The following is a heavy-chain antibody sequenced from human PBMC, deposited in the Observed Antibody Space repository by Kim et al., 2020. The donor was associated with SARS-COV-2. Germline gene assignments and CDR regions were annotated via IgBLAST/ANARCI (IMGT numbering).Heavy chain of an antibody. V-gene: IGHV3-23*01. Sequence: VKGRFTISRDNSKNTVYLQVDSLRADDTAVYFCAKDKAAGTVSYFYGMDVWGHGTTVTISS. D-gene: IGHD6-13*01. J-gene: IGHJ6*02. CDR3: AKDKAAGTVSYFYGMDV.